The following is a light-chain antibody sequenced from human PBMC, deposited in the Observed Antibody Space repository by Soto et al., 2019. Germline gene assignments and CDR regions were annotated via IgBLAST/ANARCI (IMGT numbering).Light chain of an antibody. CDR1: QRISGC. CDR2: DAS. J-gene: IGKJ4*01. V-gene: IGKV3-11*01. Sequence: EILFTQSPATLSLSPGERATLSCRASQRISGCLAWYQQKPGQAPRLLIYDASNRDTGIPTRISGSGSGTEFTLTISRLQSEDFAVYYCQQYNSWPLTFGGGTKVDIK. CDR3: QQYNSWPLT.